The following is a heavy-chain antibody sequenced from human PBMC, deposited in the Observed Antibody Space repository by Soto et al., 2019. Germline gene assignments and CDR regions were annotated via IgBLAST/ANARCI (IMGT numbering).Heavy chain of an antibody. CDR1: GGSFSGYY. Sequence: PSETLSLTCAVYGGSFSGYYWSWIRQPPGKGLEWIGEINHSGSTNYNPSLKSRVTISVDTSKNQFSLKLRSVTPDDTAMYYCARTGDYLVDYWGQGTLVTVSS. CDR2: INHSGST. V-gene: IGHV4-34*01. CDR3: ARTGDYLVDY. J-gene: IGHJ4*02. D-gene: IGHD7-27*01.